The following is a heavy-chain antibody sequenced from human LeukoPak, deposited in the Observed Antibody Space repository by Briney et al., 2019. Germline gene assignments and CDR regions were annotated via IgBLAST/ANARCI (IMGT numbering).Heavy chain of an antibody. J-gene: IGHJ4*02. CDR3: ARSTYYDYVWGSYRSIPLDY. D-gene: IGHD3-16*02. CDR1: GGSFSGYY. V-gene: IGHV4-34*01. Sequence: SETLSLTCAVYGGSFSGYYWSWIRQPPGKGLEWIGEINHSGSTNYNPSLKSRVTISVDTSKNQFSLKLSSVTAADTAVYYCARSTYYDYVWGSYRSIPLDYWGQGTLVTVPS. CDR2: INHSGST.